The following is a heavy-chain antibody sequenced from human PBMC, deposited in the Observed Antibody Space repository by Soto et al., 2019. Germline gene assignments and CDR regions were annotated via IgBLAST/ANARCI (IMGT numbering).Heavy chain of an antibody. D-gene: IGHD6-13*01. Sequence: PSETLSLTCTVSGGSISSGAYYWGWIRQHPGKGLERIGYISHRGTAYYTPSLKSRVSLSVDPSKSQFSLNVTSLTAADTAVYYCARVSATGTRWFDPWGPGTLVTVSS. CDR3: ARVSATGTRWFDP. CDR1: GGSISSGAYY. CDR2: ISHRGTA. V-gene: IGHV4-31*03. J-gene: IGHJ5*02.